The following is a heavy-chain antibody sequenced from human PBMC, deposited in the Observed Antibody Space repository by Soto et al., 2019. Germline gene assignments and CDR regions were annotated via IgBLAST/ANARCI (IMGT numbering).Heavy chain of an antibody. CDR3: AKAYYYDSSGYYDNYYAMEV. CDR2: ISNDGTNQ. Sequence: QMQLVESGGGVVQPVRSLRLSCDASGFTLSGFAMHWVRQAPGQGLEWVAVISNDGTNQYYSESVKGRFNISRDNSKNTLYLQMNNLRAEDTAVYYCAKAYYYDSSGYYDNYYAMEVWGQGTTVTVSS. CDR1: GFTLSGFA. V-gene: IGHV3-30*18. J-gene: IGHJ6*02. D-gene: IGHD3-22*01.